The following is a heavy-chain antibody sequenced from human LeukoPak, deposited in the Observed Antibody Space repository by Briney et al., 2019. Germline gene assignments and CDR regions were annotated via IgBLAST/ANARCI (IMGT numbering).Heavy chain of an antibody. J-gene: IGHJ5*02. CDR1: GYTLTELS. D-gene: IGHD2-2*01. Sequence: ASVKVSCKVSGYTLTELSMHWVRQAPGKGLEWMGGFDPEDGETIYAQKFQGRVTMTEDTSTDTAYMELSSLRSDDTAVYYCARDFVRLDPSGYCSSTSCRPNWFDPWGQGTLVTVSS. CDR2: FDPEDGET. CDR3: ARDFVRLDPSGYCSSTSCRPNWFDP. V-gene: IGHV1-24*01.